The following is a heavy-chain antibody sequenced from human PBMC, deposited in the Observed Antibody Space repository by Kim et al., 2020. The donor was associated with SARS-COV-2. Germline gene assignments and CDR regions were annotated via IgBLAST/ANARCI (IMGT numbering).Heavy chain of an antibody. Sequence: SETLSLTCTVSGGSISSYYWSWIRQPPGKGLEWIGYIYYSGSTNYNPSLKSRGTISVDTSKNQVSLTLSSVTVADTAVYYCERADSYGSGYYAYYYGMDVWGQGTTVTVSS. CDR2: IYYSGST. CDR3: ERADSYGSGYYAYYYGMDV. V-gene: IGHV4-59*13. J-gene: IGHJ6*02. CDR1: GGSISSYY. D-gene: IGHD3-10*01.